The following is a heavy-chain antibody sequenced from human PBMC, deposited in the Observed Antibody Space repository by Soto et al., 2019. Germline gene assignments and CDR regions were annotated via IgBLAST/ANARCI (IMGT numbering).Heavy chain of an antibody. J-gene: IGHJ4*02. Sequence: GGSLRLSCAASGFTFDDYAMHWVRQAPGKGLEWVSGISWNSGSIGYADSVKGRFTISRDNAKNSLYLQMNSLRAEDTAVYYCATHPYSSGWYCWGQGTLVTVSS. V-gene: IGHV3-9*01. CDR1: GFTFDDYA. CDR3: ATHPYSSGWYC. CDR2: ISWNSGSI. D-gene: IGHD6-13*01.